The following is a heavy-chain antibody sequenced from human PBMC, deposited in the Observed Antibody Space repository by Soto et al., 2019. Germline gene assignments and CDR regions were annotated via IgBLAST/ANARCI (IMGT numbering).Heavy chain of an antibody. CDR3: ARGGGPYVWFNEF. CDR1: GGLFSSFA. Sequence: ASVKVSCKDSGGLFSSFAISWVRQAPGRGLEWMGGIIPVFGTTNYAQKFQGRVTITADESTNTAYMELSSLTSDDTAMYYCARGGGPYVWFNEFWGQGXQVTVYS. D-gene: IGHD3-16*01. CDR2: IIPVFGTT. V-gene: IGHV1-69*13. J-gene: IGHJ4*02.